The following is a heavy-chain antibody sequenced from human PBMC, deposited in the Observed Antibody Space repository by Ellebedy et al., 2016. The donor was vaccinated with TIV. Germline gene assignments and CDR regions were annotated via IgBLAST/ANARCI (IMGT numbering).Heavy chain of an antibody. CDR3: ARHAGSWFSGGSKAVVY. V-gene: IGHV5-51*01. D-gene: IGHD6-13*01. CDR1: GYSFTYYW. J-gene: IGHJ4*02. CDR2: IYPGDSDI. Sequence: KVSCKGFGYSFTYYWIGWVRQMPGKGLEWMGIIYPGDSDIRYSPSFQGQVTISADKSISTAYLQWSSLKASDTAMYYCARHAGSWFSGGSKAVVYWGQGTLVTVSS.